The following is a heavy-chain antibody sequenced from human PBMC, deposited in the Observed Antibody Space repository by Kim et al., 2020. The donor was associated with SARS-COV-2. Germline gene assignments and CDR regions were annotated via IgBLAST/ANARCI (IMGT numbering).Heavy chain of an antibody. V-gene: IGHV4-31*03. CDR1: GGSISSGGYY. Sequence: SETLSLTCTVSGGSISSGGYYWSWIRQHPGKGLEWIGYIYYSGSTYYNPPLKSRVTISVDTSKNQFSLKLSSVTAADTAVYYCARALSITMIVVVINAFDIWGQGTMVTVSS. D-gene: IGHD3-22*01. CDR3: ARALSITMIVVVINAFDI. CDR2: IYYSGST. J-gene: IGHJ3*02.